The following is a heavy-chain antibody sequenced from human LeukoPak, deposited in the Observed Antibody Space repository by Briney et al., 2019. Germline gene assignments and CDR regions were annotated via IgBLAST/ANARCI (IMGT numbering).Heavy chain of an antibody. CDR3: ARGGYDSGSYYKGPLYYFDY. Sequence: GGSLRLSCAASGFTVSRNYMSWVRQAPGKGLEWVSDIYSGGSTYYADSVKGRFTISRDNSKNTLYLQMNSLRAEDTAVYYCARGGYDSGSYYKGPLYYFDYWGQGALVTVSS. CDR2: IYSGGST. D-gene: IGHD3-10*01. J-gene: IGHJ4*02. CDR1: GFTVSRNY. V-gene: IGHV3-53*01.